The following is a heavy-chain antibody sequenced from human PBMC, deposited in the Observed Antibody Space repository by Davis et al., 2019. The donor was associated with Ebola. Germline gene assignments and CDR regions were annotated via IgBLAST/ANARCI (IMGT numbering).Heavy chain of an antibody. J-gene: IGHJ4*02. V-gene: IGHV3-7*03. Sequence: GESLKISCAASGFTFSHYWMSWVRQAPGKGPEWVANIKPDGSDKYYVDSVRGRFTISRDYARNSLDLQMNSLIPEDTAVYYCAREVGWAFDYWGQGTLVTVSS. D-gene: IGHD1-26*01. CDR3: AREVGWAFDY. CDR2: IKPDGSDK. CDR1: GFTFSHYW.